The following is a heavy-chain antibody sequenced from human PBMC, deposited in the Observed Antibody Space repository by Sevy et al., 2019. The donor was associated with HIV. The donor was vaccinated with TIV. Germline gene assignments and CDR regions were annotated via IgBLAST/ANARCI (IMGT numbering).Heavy chain of an antibody. CDR3: ARAWQDKRPSAYYYDSSGYYSLVDY. Sequence: GGSLRLSCAASGFTFSSYAMHWVRQAPGKGLEWVAVISYDGSSKYYADSVKGRFTISRDNSKNTLYLQMNSLRAEDTAVYYCARAWQDKRPSAYYYDSSGYYSLVDYWGQGTLVTVSS. D-gene: IGHD3-22*01. V-gene: IGHV3-30*04. J-gene: IGHJ4*02. CDR2: ISYDGSSK. CDR1: GFTFSSYA.